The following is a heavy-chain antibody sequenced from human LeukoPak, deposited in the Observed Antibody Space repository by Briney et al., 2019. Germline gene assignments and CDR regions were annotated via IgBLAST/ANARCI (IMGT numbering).Heavy chain of an antibody. J-gene: IGHJ6*02. CDR1: GGSISSGGYP. Sequence: PSETLSLTCAVSGGSISSGGYPWSWIRQPPGKGLEWIGYIYHSGSTYYNPSLKSRVTISVDRSKNQFSLKLSSVTAADTAVYYCARDSASGPYYYGMDVWGQGTTVTVSS. V-gene: IGHV4-30-2*01. D-gene: IGHD6-13*01. CDR2: IYHSGST. CDR3: ARDSASGPYYYGMDV.